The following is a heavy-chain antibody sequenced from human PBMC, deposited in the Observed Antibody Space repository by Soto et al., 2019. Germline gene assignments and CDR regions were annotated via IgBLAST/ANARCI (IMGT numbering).Heavy chain of an antibody. D-gene: IGHD2-15*01. CDR3: ARGRYSYSCGMDV. Sequence: QVQLQESGPGLVKPSQTLSLTCTVSGGSISSGDYYWSWIRQPPGKGLEWIGYIYYSGSTYYNPSIKDCVTRSVDTYKHQAALQVSFVTAAVAAVYYCARGRYSYSCGMDVWGQGTTVTGPS. CDR2: IYYSGST. CDR1: GGSISSGDYY. J-gene: IGHJ6*01. V-gene: IGHV4-30-4*01.